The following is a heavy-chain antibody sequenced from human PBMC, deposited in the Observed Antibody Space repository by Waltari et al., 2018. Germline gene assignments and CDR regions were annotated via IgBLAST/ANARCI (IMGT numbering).Heavy chain of an antibody. D-gene: IGHD3-22*01. J-gene: IGHJ4*02. CDR2: MNPISGNT. Sequence: QVQLVQSGAEVKKPGASVKVSCKGFGYTFTSCDLNWVPQATGQGLEWMGWMNPISGNTGSAQKFQGRLTMTRNTSTSTAFMELSSLRSEDTAVYYCARVYYDSSGYLRFDYWGQGTLVTVSS. CDR1: GYTFTSCD. CDR3: ARVYYDSSGYLRFDY. V-gene: IGHV1-8*01.